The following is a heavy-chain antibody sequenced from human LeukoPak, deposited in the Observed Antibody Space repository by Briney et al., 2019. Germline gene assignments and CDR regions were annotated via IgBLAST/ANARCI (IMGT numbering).Heavy chain of an antibody. CDR3: ARDLGATTGAPWYYFDN. Sequence: ASVKVSCKASGYTFTDYYFHWVRQVPGQGLECMGWINPNTGGTNYPQKFQGRVTTTRDTAISTAYMELTSLRSDDTAVYYCARDLGATTGAPWYYFDNWGQGTLVTVPS. CDR1: GYTFTDYY. D-gene: IGHD1-26*01. J-gene: IGHJ4*01. CDR2: INPNTGGT. V-gene: IGHV1-2*02.